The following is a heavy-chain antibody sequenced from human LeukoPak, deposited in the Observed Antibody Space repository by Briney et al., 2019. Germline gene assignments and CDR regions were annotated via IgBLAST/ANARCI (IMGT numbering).Heavy chain of an antibody. CDR3: AKWSTTKLMVRGGGGLDY. CDR2: ISWNSGSI. J-gene: IGHJ4*02. V-gene: IGHV3-9*01. D-gene: IGHD3-10*01. CDR1: GFTFSKNW. Sequence: PGGSLRLSCAASGFTFSKNWLHWVRQAPGKGLEWVSGISWNSGSIGYADSVKGRFTISRDNAKNSLYLQMNSLRAEDTALYYCAKWSTTKLMVRGGGGLDYWGQGTLVTVSS.